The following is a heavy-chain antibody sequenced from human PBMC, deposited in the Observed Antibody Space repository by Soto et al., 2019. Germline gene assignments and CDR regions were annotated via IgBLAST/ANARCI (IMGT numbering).Heavy chain of an antibody. V-gene: IGHV3-21*01. Sequence: EVQLVESGGGLVKPGGSLRLSCAASGFTFSSYSMNWVRQAPGKGLEWVSSISSSSSYIYYADSVKGRFTISRDNAKNSLYLQMNSLRAEDTAVYYWARDRNDFWSGYLYYYYYGMDVWGQGTTVTVSS. J-gene: IGHJ6*02. D-gene: IGHD3-3*01. CDR2: ISSSSSYI. CDR1: GFTFSSYS. CDR3: ARDRNDFWSGYLYYYYYGMDV.